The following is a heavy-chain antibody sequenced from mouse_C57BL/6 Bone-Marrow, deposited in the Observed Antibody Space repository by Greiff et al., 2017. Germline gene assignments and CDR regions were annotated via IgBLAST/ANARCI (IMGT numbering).Heavy chain of an antibody. Sequence: QVQLQQSGAELVRPGTSVKVSCKASGYAFTNYLIEWVKQRPGQGLEWIGVINPGSGGTNYNEKFKGKATLTADKSSSTAYMQLSSLTSEDSAVYCCARTGWLPSWFAYWGQGTLVTVSA. J-gene: IGHJ3*01. CDR3: ARTGWLPSWFAY. D-gene: IGHD2-2*01. CDR2: INPGSGGT. V-gene: IGHV1-54*01. CDR1: GYAFTNYL.